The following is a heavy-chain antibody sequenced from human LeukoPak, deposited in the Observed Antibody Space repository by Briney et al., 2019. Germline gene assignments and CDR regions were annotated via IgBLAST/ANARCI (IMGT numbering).Heavy chain of an antibody. CDR1: GGSFSSYA. D-gene: IGHD2-15*01. V-gene: IGHV1-18*01. J-gene: IGHJ5*02. Sequence: ASVRVSCKAFGGSFSSYAISWVRQAPGQGLEWMGWISTNSGHKAQKFQDRLTMTTDTSTTTSYMELRSLRSDDTAVYYCARDFFQSGGSWYDCFDPWGQGTLVTVSS. CDR3: ARDFFQSGGSWYDCFDP. CDR2: ISTNSGHK.